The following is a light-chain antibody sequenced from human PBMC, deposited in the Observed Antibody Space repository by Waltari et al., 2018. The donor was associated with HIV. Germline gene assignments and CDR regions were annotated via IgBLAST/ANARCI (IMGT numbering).Light chain of an antibody. CDR1: QKISSW. CDR2: QAS. Sequence: DIQMTQSPSTLSASVGYRVTITCRASQKISSWLAWYQQRPGKAPNLLIYQASTLQGGVPSRFSGSGSGTDFTLTINRLQSDDFGTYYCQQYDTFPYTFGPGTNLEIK. CDR3: QQYDTFPYT. V-gene: IGKV1-5*01. J-gene: IGKJ2*01.